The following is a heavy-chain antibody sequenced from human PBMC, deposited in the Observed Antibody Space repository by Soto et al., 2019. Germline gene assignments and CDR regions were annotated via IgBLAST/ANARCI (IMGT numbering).Heavy chain of an antibody. Sequence: SVKVSCKASGGTFSSYAISWVRQAPGQGLEWMGGIIPIFGTANYAQKFQGRVTITADESTSTSYMELSSLRSEDTAVYYCARANQLYDFWSGYLNYGMDVWGQGTTVTVSS. CDR1: GGTFSSYA. V-gene: IGHV1-69*13. CDR2: IIPIFGTA. D-gene: IGHD3-3*01. J-gene: IGHJ6*02. CDR3: ARANQLYDFWSGYLNYGMDV.